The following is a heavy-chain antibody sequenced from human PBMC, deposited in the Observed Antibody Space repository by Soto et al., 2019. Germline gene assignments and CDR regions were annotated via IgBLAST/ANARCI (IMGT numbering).Heavy chain of an antibody. Sequence: QVHLVQSGAEVKKPGASVKVSCKASGYTFTTYGVTWVRQAPGQGLEWMAWISGNNANTEFAQTFQGRVTMATDTSTSTAYMELRSLRSDYTAVYYCASGSGPFDYWGQGTLVTVSS. CDR1: GYTFTTYG. J-gene: IGHJ4*02. CDR2: ISGNNANT. D-gene: IGHD1-26*01. CDR3: ASGSGPFDY. V-gene: IGHV1-18*01.